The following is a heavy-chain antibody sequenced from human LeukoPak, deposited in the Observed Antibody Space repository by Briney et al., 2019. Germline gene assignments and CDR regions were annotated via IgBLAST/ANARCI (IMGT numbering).Heavy chain of an antibody. CDR2: IKQDGSEK. CDR3: ARDVVSRGNAFDI. J-gene: IGHJ3*02. V-gene: IGHV3-7*01. Sequence: GGSLRLSCAASGFTFSSYWMSWVRQAPGKGLEWVANIKQDGSEKYYVDSVKGRFTISRDNAKNSLYLQMNSLRAEDTAVYYCARDVVSRGNAFDIWGQGTMVTVSS. CDR1: GFTFSSYW. D-gene: IGHD2-15*01.